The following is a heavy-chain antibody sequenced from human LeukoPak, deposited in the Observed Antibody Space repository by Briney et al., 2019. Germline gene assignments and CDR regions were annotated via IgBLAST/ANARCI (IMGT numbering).Heavy chain of an antibody. CDR3: ARSPRWFGDWYFDL. CDR1: GFTFSSYA. CDR2: ISYDGSNK. D-gene: IGHD3-10*01. J-gene: IGHJ2*01. V-gene: IGHV3-30*04. Sequence: GGSLRLSCAASGFTFSSYAMHWVRQAPGKGLEWVAVISYDGSNKYYADSVKGRFTISRDNSKNTLYQQMNSLRAEDTAVYYCARSPRWFGDWYFDLWGRGTLVTVSS.